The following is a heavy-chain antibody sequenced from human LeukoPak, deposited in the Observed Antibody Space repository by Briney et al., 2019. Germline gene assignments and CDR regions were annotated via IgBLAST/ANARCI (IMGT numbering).Heavy chain of an antibody. CDR1: GFTFSNYW. CDR3: ARDLGSGLLDY. J-gene: IGHJ4*02. D-gene: IGHD2-15*01. CDR2: ISSSSSYI. Sequence: GGSLRLSCAASGFTFSNYWMSWVRQAPGKGLEWVSSISSSSSYIFYADSVKGRFTISRDNAKNSLYLQMNSLRAEDTAVYYCARDLGSGLLDYWGQGTLVTVSS. V-gene: IGHV3-21*01.